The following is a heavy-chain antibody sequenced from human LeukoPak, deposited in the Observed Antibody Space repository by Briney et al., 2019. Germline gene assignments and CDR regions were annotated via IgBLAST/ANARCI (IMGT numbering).Heavy chain of an antibody. CDR2: IIPIFGTA. CDR3: ARENGYTHQGWFDP. J-gene: IGHJ5*02. Sequence: SVKVSCTASGGTFSSYAISWVRQAPGQGLEWMGGIIPIFGTANYAQKFQGRVTITADESTSTAYMELSSLRSEDTAVYYCARENGYTHQGWFDPWGQGTLVTVSS. D-gene: IGHD5-18*01. CDR1: GGTFSSYA. V-gene: IGHV1-69*13.